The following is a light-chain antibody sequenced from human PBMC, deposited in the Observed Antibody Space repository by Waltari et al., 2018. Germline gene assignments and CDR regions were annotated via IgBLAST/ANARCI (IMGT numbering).Light chain of an antibody. Sequence: QSALTQPVSVSGSPGQSITISCTGTSSDVGNYDLVSWYQQPPGKAPILIIYEVTKRPSGVSDRFSGSKSGNTASLTISGRQAEDETDYYCCSYAGDHSVVFGGGTKVTVL. CDR3: CSYAGDHSVV. CDR2: EVT. V-gene: IGLV2-23*02. J-gene: IGLJ2*01. CDR1: SSDVGNYDL.